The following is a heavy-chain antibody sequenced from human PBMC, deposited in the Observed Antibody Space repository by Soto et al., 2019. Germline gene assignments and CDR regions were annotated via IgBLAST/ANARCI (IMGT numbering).Heavy chain of an antibody. V-gene: IGHV3-23*01. CDR1: GFPFSSYA. CDR3: AKDLGSSSWYFDY. D-gene: IGHD6-13*01. CDR2: ISGSGGST. J-gene: IGHJ4*02. Sequence: GGSLRLSCAASGFPFSSYAMSWVRQAPGKGLEWVSAISGSGGSTYYADSVKGRFTISRDNSKNTLYLQMNSLRAEDTAVYYCAKDLGSSSWYFDYWGQGTLVTVSS.